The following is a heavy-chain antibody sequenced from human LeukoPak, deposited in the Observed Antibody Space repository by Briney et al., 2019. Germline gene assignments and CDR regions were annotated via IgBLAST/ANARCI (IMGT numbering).Heavy chain of an antibody. CDR3: ARDIVAGTIFDY. CDR2: IYYSGST. V-gene: IGHV4-59*01. J-gene: IGHJ4*02. CDR1: GGSISSYY. Sequence: SETLSLTCTVSGGSISSYYWSWIRQPPGKGLEWIGYIYYSGSTNYNPSLKSRVTISVDTSKNQFSLKLSSVTAADTAVYYCARDIVAGTIFDYWGQGTLVTVSS. D-gene: IGHD6-19*01.